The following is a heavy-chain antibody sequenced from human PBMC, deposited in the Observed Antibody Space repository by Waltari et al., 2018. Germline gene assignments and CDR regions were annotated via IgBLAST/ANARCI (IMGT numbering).Heavy chain of an antibody. V-gene: IGHV3-30*14. CDR3: ARVYGTNALDY. CDR1: GFTFSGHA. Sequence: VQLVESGGGLVQPGGSLRLSCAASGFTFSGHAMHWVRLTPGKGLEWVAVIWFDGSAKYYADSLKDRFTSARDNSQNMLYLQMNNLKFEDTAIYYCARVYGTNALDYWGQGVLVTVSS. J-gene: IGHJ4*02. D-gene: IGHD4-17*01. CDR2: IWFDGSAK.